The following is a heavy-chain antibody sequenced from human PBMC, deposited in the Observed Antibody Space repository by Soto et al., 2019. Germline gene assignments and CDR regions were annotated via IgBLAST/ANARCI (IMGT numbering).Heavy chain of an antibody. CDR3: ARWFTYGNFDYFDY. CDR1: GVTFSSDW. V-gene: IGHV3-74*01. Sequence: GGSLRLSCAASGVTFSSDWMHWFRQAPGKGLVWVSRIDSGGRTTTYADSVKGRFTISRDNAKNTLYLQMNGLRAEDTALYYCARWFTYGNFDYFDYWGQGTQVTVPS. D-gene: IGHD3-10*01. CDR2: IDSGGRTT. J-gene: IGHJ4*02.